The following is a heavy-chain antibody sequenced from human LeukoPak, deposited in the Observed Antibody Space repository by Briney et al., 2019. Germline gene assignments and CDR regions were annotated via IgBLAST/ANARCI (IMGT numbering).Heavy chain of an antibody. Sequence: SETLSLTCTVSGGSISSYYWGWIRQPPGKGLEWIGSIYYSGSTYYNPSLKSRVTISVDTSKNQFSLKLSSVTAADTAVYYCARRYFYDSRGYWYYFDYWGQGTLVTVSS. D-gene: IGHD3-22*01. CDR1: GGSISSYY. V-gene: IGHV4-39*01. CDR3: ARRYFYDSRGYWYYFDY. J-gene: IGHJ4*02. CDR2: IYYSGST.